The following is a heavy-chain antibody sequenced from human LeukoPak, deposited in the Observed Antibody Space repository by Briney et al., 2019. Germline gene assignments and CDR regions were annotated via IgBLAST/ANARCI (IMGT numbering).Heavy chain of an antibody. CDR2: ISSSSSYI. D-gene: IGHD1-26*01. Sequence: GGSLRLSCAASGFTFSSYNVNWVRQAPGKGLEWVSSISSSSSYIYYADSVKGRFTISRDNAKNSLYLQMNSLRAEDTAVYYCAREGVGATTNYFDYWGQGTLVTVSS. CDR1: GFTFSSYN. V-gene: IGHV3-21*01. J-gene: IGHJ4*02. CDR3: AREGVGATTNYFDY.